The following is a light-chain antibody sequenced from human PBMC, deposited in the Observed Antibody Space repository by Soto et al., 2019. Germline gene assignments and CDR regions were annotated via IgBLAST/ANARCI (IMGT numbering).Light chain of an antibody. Sequence: LTQPASVSGSPGQSITVSCTGSTTDIGTYNYVSWYQQLPGKAPKLIIFEVTNRPSGVSDRFSGSKSGNTASLTISGLQTEDEADYYCASFTTSSTRVFGSGTKVTVL. J-gene: IGLJ1*01. CDR2: EVT. CDR3: ASFTTSSTRV. V-gene: IGLV2-14*01. CDR1: TTDIGTYNY.